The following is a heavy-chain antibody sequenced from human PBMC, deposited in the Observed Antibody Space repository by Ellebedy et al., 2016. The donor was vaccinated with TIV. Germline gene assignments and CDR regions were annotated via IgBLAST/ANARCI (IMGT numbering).Heavy chain of an antibody. D-gene: IGHD3-3*02. J-gene: IGHJ5*02. V-gene: IGHV4-34*01. CDR3: ARGMHFWSGYYTGISRLWFDP. CDR2: INHSGST. CDR1: GGSFSGYY. Sequence: SETLSLTXAVYGGSFSGYYWSWIRQPPGKGLEWIGEINHSGSTNYNPSLKSRVTISVDTSKNQFSLKLSSVTAADTAVYYCARGMHFWSGYYTGISRLWFDPWGQGTLVTVSS.